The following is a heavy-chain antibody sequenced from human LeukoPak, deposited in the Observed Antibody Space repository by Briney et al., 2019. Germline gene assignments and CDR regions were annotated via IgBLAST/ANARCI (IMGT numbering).Heavy chain of an antibody. CDR1: GFTFSSYA. Sequence: GGSLRLSCAASGFTFSSYAMSWVRQAPGKGLEWVSAISGSGGSTYYADSVKGRFTISRDNSKNTLYLQMNSLRAEDTAVYYCAEDRGRIVVVVAAANWFDPWDQGTLVTVSS. CDR2: ISGSGGST. V-gene: IGHV3-23*01. CDR3: AEDRGRIVVVVAAANWFDP. J-gene: IGHJ5*02. D-gene: IGHD2-15*01.